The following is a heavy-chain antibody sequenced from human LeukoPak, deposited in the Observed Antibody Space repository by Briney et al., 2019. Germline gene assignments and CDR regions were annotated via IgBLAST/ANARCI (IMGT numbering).Heavy chain of an antibody. CDR1: GYTFTSYG. V-gene: IGHV1-18*01. D-gene: IGHD6-13*01. CDR2: ISAYNGNT. Sequence: GASVKVSCKASGYTFTSYGISWVRQAPGQGLEWMGWISAYNGNTNYAQKLQGRVTMTTDTSTSTAYMELRSLRSDDTAVYYCARARGSAIAAAGTGLDYWGQGTLVTVSS. CDR3: ARARGSAIAAAGTGLDY. J-gene: IGHJ4*02.